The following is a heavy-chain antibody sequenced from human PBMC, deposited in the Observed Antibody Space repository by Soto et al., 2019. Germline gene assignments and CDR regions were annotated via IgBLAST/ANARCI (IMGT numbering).Heavy chain of an antibody. CDR1: GYTFTSYD. D-gene: IGHD1-1*01. V-gene: IGHV1-8*01. J-gene: IGHJ6*02. CDR3: ARESTGTTSMDV. Sequence: QVQLVQSGAEVKKPGASVKVSCKASGYTFTSYDINWVRQATGQGLEWMGWMNPNSGNTGYAQKFQGRVTMTRNTSISTSYMALSSLRSEDTAVYYCARESTGTTSMDVWGQGTTVTVSS. CDR2: MNPNSGNT.